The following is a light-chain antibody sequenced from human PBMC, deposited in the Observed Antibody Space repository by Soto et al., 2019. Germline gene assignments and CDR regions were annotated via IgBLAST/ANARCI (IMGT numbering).Light chain of an antibody. V-gene: IGLV6-57*04. CDR1: SGSIGSNF. CDR3: QSSETGIVV. Sequence: NFMLTQPPSVSESPGKTVTISCTRTSGSIGSNFVQWYQQRPGSAPTLVIYEDVYRPYGVTNRYSGSIDSYSNSASLRISGLTTADEADYYCQSSETGIVVFGGGTK. CDR2: EDV. J-gene: IGLJ3*02.